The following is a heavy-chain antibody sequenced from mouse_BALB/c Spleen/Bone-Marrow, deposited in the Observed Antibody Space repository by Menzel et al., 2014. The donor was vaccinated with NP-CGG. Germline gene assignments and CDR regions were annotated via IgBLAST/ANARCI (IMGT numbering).Heavy chain of an antibody. CDR2: INPGSGGT. CDR1: GYAFTNYL. CDR3: ARGDYRSYYFDY. D-gene: IGHD2-14*01. V-gene: IGHV1-54*01. Sequence: VKLQESGAELVRPGTSVKVSCKASGYAFTNYLIEWVKQRPGQGLEWIGVINPGSGGTNYNEKFKGKATLTADKSPSTAYMQLSSLTSDDSAVYFCARGDYRSYYFDYWGQGTTLTVSS. J-gene: IGHJ2*01.